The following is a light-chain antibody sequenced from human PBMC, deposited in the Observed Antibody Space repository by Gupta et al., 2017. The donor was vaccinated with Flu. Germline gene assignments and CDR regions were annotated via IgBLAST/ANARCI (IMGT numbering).Light chain of an antibody. CDR2: RNN. V-gene: IGLV1-44*01. CDR1: SSNIGSYP. J-gene: IGLJ3*02. Sequence: QSVLTQPPSASGTPGQRVTISCSGSSSNIGSYPVNWYQQLPGTAPKLLIYRNNQRPSRVPDRFSGSKSGTSASLAFSGLQSEDEADYYCAAWDDSLNGPVFGGGTKLTVL. CDR3: AAWDDSLNGPV.